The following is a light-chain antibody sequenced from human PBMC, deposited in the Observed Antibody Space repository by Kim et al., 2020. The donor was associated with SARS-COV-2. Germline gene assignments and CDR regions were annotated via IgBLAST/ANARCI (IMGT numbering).Light chain of an antibody. CDR2: GKN. J-gene: IGLJ3*02. CDR3: NSRDSSGNRV. V-gene: IGLV3-19*01. CDR1: SLRSYY. Sequence: VLGQTVSITCQGDSLRSYYASWYQQKPGQAPVLVIYGKNNRPSGIPDRFSGSSSGNTASLTITGAQAEDEADYYCNSRDSSGNRVFGGGTQLTVL.